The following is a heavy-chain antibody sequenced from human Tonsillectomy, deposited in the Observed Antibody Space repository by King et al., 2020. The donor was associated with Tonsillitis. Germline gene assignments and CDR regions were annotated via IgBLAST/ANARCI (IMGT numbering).Heavy chain of an antibody. Sequence: CAASGFTFSNYAMTWVRQAPGKGLELVSGISGSCGSTNYADSVNGRFTISRDNSKNTLYLQMNSLRAEDTSVEYWAKDLPSRDYGSGTYVDYWGQGNLVTGSS. J-gene: IGHJ4*02. V-gene: IGHV3-23*01. CDR3: AKDLPSRDYGSGTYVDY. CDR2: ISGSCGST. CDR1: GFTFSNYA. D-gene: IGHD3-10*01.